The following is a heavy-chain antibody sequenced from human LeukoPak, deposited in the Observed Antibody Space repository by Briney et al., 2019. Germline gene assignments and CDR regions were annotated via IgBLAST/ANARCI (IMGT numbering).Heavy chain of an antibody. CDR3: ARVTCTSTSCYRKDAFDI. Sequence: PSETLSLTCTVSGGSTSSYYWNWVRQPPGKGLEWIGYIYYSGTTNYNPSLKGRVTISVDTSKNQFSLKLSSVTAADTAVSYCARVTCTSTSCYRKDAFDIWGQGTMVTVSS. D-gene: IGHD2-2*01. CDR2: IYYSGTT. V-gene: IGHV4-59*01. J-gene: IGHJ3*02. CDR1: GGSTSSYY.